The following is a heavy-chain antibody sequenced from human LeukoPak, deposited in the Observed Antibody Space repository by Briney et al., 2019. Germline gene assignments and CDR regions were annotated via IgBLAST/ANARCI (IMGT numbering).Heavy chain of an antibody. CDR1: GGSFSGYY. CDR2: INHSGST. CDR3: ARDVGYYDSSGYLY. D-gene: IGHD3-22*01. J-gene: IGHJ4*02. Sequence: SETLSLTCAVYGGSFSGYYWSWIRQPPGKGLEWMGEINHSGSTNYNPSLKSRVTISVDTSKNQFSLKLSSVTAADTAVYYCARDVGYYDSSGYLYWGQGTLVTVSS. V-gene: IGHV4-34*01.